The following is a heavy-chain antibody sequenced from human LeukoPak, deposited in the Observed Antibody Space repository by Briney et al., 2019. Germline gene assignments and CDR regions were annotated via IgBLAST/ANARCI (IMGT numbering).Heavy chain of an antibody. CDR2: IYYSGST. V-gene: IGHV4-39*01. D-gene: IGHD3-10*01. CDR3: ARQVSGSYWNYFDY. Sequence: SETLSLTCTVSGGSISSSSYYWGWIRQPPGKGLEWIGSIYYSGSTYYNPSLKSRVTISVDTSKNQFSLKLSSVTAADTAVYYCARQVSGSYWNYFDYWGQGTLVTVSS. CDR1: GGSISSSSYY. J-gene: IGHJ4*02.